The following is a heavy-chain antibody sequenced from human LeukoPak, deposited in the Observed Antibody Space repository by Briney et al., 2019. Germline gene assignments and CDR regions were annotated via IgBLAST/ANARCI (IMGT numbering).Heavy chain of an antibody. V-gene: IGHV3-7*01. J-gene: IGHJ4*02. Sequence: PGGSLRLSCAASGFTFGTSWMSWFRRAPGTGLQWVAHTSPNGRDTYYVDSVKGRFIISRDNPKNSLYLQMNSLRAEDTAAYYCARDSVRSGIRSGSFDYWGQGTLVTVSS. CDR1: GFTFGTSW. CDR3: ARDSVRSGIRSGSFDY. CDR2: TSPNGRDT. D-gene: IGHD3-10*01.